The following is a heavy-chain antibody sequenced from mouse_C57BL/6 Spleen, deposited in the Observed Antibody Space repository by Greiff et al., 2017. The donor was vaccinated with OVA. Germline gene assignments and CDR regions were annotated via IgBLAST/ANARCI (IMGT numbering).Heavy chain of an antibody. J-gene: IGHJ2*01. CDR2: IDPSDSYT. V-gene: IGHV1-69*01. D-gene: IGHD2-10*02. Sequence: QVQLQQPGAELVMPGASVKLSCKASGYTFTSYWMHWVKQRPGQGLEWIGEIDPSDSYTNYNQKFKGKSTLTADKSSSTVYMGLSRLTSEDSAVYFCARHEEYGNYVDYFDYWGQGTTLTVSS. CDR3: ARHEEYGNYVDYFDY. CDR1: GYTFTSYW.